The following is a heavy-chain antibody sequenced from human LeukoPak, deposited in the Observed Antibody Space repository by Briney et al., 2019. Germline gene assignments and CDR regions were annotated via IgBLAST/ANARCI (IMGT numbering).Heavy chain of an antibody. CDR1: GFTFSSYG. J-gene: IGHJ4*02. V-gene: IGHV3-30*03. Sequence: GGSLRLSFAASGFTFSSYGMHWVRQAPGKGLEWVAVISYDGSNKYYADSVKGRFTISRDNSMNTLYLQMNSLRAEDTAVYYCATPWYSYGYNYWGQGTLVTVSS. CDR2: ISYDGSNK. D-gene: IGHD5-18*01. CDR3: ATPWYSYGYNY.